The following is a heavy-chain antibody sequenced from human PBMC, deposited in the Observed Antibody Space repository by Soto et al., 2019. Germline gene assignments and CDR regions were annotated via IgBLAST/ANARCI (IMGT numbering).Heavy chain of an antibody. CDR1: GGSLSSGDYY. D-gene: IGHD6-13*01. CDR3: ASLDRIAAAEDRWFDP. CDR2: IYYSGST. V-gene: IGHV4-30-4*01. J-gene: IGHJ5*02. Sequence: PSETLSLTCTVSGGSLSSGDYYWSWIRQPPGKGLEWIGYIYYSGSTYYNPSLKSRVTISVDTSKNQFSLKLSSVTAADTAVYYCASLDRIAAAEDRWFDPWGQGTLVTVSS.